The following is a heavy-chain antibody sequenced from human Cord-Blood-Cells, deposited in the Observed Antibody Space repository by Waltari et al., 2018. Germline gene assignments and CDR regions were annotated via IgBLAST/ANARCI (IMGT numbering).Heavy chain of an antibody. CDR1: GGSISSYY. J-gene: IGHJ4*02. CDR3: ARARVSGYDGSEYFDY. V-gene: IGHV4-4*07. Sequence: QVQLQESGPGLVKPSETLSLTCTVSGGSISSYYWSWIRQPAGKGREWIGRIYTSGSTNYNPSLKSRVTMSLDTSKNQFSLKLSSVTAADTAVYYCARARVSGYDGSEYFDYWGQGTLVTVSS. D-gene: IGHD5-12*01. CDR2: IYTSGST.